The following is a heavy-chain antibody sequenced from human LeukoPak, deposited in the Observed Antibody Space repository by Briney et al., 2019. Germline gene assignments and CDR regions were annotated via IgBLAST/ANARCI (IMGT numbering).Heavy chain of an antibody. J-gene: IGHJ4*02. CDR3: ARVGIVVVTAVFDY. Sequence: GGSLRLSCAASGFTFSSYEMNWVRQAPGKGLEWVSYISSSGSTIYYADSVKGRFTISRDNAKNSLYLQMNSLRAEDTAVYYCARVGIVVVTAVFDYWGQGTLVTVSS. D-gene: IGHD2-21*02. CDR2: ISSSGSTI. CDR1: GFTFSSYE. V-gene: IGHV3-48*03.